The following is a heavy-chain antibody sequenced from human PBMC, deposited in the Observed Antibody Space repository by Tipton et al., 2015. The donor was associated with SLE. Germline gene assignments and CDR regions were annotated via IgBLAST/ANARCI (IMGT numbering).Heavy chain of an antibody. J-gene: IGHJ4*02. CDR1: GGSISSHY. CDR2: IYYSGST. Sequence: GLVKPSETLSLTCTVSGGSISSHYWSWIRQPPGKGLEWIGYIYYSGSTNYNPSLKSRLTISVDTSKNQFSLKLSSVTAADTAVYYCARGGSYSDYWGQGTLVTVSS. D-gene: IGHD1-26*01. CDR3: ARGGSYSDY. V-gene: IGHV4-59*11.